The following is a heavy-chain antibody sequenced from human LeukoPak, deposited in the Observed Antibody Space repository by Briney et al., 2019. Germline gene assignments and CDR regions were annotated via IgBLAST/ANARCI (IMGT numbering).Heavy chain of an antibody. J-gene: IGHJ4*02. CDR1: GGSFSGYY. CDR3: ARVGYCSGGSCYVD. CDR2: INHSGST. D-gene: IGHD2-15*01. V-gene: IGHV4-34*01. Sequence: PSETLSLTCAVYGGSFSGYYWSWIRQPPGKGLEWIGEINHSGSTNYNPSLKSRVTISVDTSKNQFSLKLSSVTAADMAVYYCARVGYCSGGSCYVDWGQGTLVTVSS.